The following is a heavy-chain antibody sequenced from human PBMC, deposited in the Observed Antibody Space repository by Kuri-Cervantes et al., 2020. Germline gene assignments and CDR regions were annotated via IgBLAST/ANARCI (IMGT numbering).Heavy chain of an antibody. CDR3: AKDTHFDWLLGYYFDY. CDR1: GFTFDDYA. J-gene: IGHJ4*02. D-gene: IGHD3-9*01. CDR2: ISWNSGSI. Sequence: SLRLSCAASGFTFDDYAMHWVRQAPGKGLEWVSGISWNSGSIGYADSVKGRFTISRDNAKNSLYLQMNSLRAEDTALYYCAKDTHFDWLLGYYFDYWGQGTLVTVSS. V-gene: IGHV3-9*01.